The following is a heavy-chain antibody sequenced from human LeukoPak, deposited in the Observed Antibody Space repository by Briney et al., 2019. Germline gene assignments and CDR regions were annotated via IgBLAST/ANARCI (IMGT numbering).Heavy chain of an antibody. CDR2: FDPEDGET. D-gene: IGHD1-1*01. CDR1: GYTLTELS. Sequence: ASVKVSCKVSGYTLTELSMHWVRQAPGKGLEWMGGFDPEDGETIYAQKFQGRVTMTEDTSTDTAYMELSSLRSEDTAVYYCACTGSQPAYYYYYGMDVWGQGTTVTVSS. J-gene: IGHJ6*02. CDR3: ACTGSQPAYYYYYGMDV. V-gene: IGHV1-24*01.